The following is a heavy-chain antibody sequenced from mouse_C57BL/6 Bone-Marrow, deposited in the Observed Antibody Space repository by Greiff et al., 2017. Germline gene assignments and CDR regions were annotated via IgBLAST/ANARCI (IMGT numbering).Heavy chain of an antibody. D-gene: IGHD1-1*01. CDR3: ARFDGSSSHWYFDV. J-gene: IGHJ1*03. CDR2: INPNNGGT. Sequence: VQLQQSGPELVKPGASVKISCKASGYTFTDYYMNWVKQSHGKSLEWIGDINPNNGGTSYNQKFKGKATLTVDKSSSTAYMELRSLTSEDSAVYYCARFDGSSSHWYFDVWGTGTTVTVSS. CDR1: GYTFTDYY. V-gene: IGHV1-26*01.